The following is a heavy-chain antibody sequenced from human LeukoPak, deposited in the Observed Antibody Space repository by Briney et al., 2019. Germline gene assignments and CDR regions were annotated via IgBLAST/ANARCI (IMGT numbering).Heavy chain of an antibody. J-gene: IGHJ4*02. CDR3: ARDAGGVVAY. CDR2: IYHSGST. Sequence: SETLSLTCTVSGYSISSGYYWGWIRQPPGKGLEWIGSIYHSGSTYYNPSLKSRVTISVDTSKNRFSLKLSSVTAADTAVYYCARDAGGVVAYWGQGTLVTVSS. D-gene: IGHD2-15*01. CDR1: GYSISSGYY. V-gene: IGHV4-38-2*02.